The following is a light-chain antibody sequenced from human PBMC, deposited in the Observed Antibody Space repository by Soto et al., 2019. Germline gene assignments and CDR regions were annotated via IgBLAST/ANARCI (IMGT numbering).Light chain of an antibody. V-gene: IGKV3-11*01. CDR1: QSVSSY. Sequence: EIVLTQSPATLSLSPGERATLSCRASQSVSSYLAWYQQKPGQAPRPLIYDASNRATDIPARFSGSGSGTDFPRPISSLEPEDFAVYYCQQRGSTFGQGTKLEIK. CDR3: QQRGST. CDR2: DAS. J-gene: IGKJ2*01.